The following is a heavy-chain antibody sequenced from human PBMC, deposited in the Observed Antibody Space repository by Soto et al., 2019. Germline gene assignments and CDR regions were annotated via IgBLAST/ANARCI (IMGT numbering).Heavy chain of an antibody. D-gene: IGHD6-13*01. J-gene: IGHJ5*02. Sequence: GASVKVSCKVSGYTLTELSMHWVRQAPGKGLEWMGGFDPEDGETIYAQKFQGRVTMTEDTSTDTAYMELSSLRSEDTAVYYCATGPQGAAAGLWLDPWGQGTLVTVSS. CDR2: FDPEDGET. CDR1: GYTLTELS. CDR3: ATGPQGAAAGLWLDP. V-gene: IGHV1-24*01.